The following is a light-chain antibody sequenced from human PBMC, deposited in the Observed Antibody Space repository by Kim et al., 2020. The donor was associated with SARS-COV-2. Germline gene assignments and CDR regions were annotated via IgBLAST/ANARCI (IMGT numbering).Light chain of an antibody. J-gene: IGLJ2*01. Sequence: SASPGQTASITCSGDKLGDKYACWYQQKPGQSPVLVIYQDSKRPSGIPERFSGSNSGNPATLTISGTQAMDEADYYCQAWDSSTVVFGGGTQLTVL. V-gene: IGLV3-1*01. CDR2: QDS. CDR1: KLGDKY. CDR3: QAWDSSTVV.